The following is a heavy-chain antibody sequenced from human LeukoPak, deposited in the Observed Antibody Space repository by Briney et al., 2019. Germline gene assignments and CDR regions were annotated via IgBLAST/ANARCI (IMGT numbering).Heavy chain of an antibody. CDR3: ATDRITMVRGASDAFDI. D-gene: IGHD3-10*01. CDR1: GYTLTELS. Sequence: ASVKVSCKVSGYTLTELSMHWVRQAPGKGLEWMGGFDPEDGETIYAQKFQGRVTMTEDTSTDTAYMELSSLRSEDTAVYYCATDRITMVRGASDAFDIWGQGTMVTVSS. V-gene: IGHV1-24*01. CDR2: FDPEDGET. J-gene: IGHJ3*02.